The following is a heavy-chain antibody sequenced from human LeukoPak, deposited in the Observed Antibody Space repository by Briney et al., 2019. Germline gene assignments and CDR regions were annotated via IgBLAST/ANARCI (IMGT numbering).Heavy chain of an antibody. V-gene: IGHV3-74*01. D-gene: IGHD6-6*01. Sequence: GGSLRLSCTASGFSSSGHWMHWARQLPGKGLVWVSRISPTGSTTSYADSVKGRFTVSRDNAKNTLYLHVNNLRAEDTAVYYCARGPNSNWSGLDFWGQGTLLTVSS. CDR3: ARGPNSNWSGLDF. CDR1: GFSSSGHW. J-gene: IGHJ4*02. CDR2: ISPTGSTT.